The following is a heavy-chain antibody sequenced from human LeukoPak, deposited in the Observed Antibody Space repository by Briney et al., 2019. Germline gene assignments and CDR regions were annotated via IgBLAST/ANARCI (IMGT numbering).Heavy chain of an antibody. Sequence: SETLSLTCIVSGGSINNHYWTWIRQPPGKGLEWIGYIYHNGITNYNPFLKSRVTISIDTSKTQFSLNVSSVTAADTAVYYCARMSRFSWTPYYFDYWSQGTLVIVSS. V-gene: IGHV4-59*11. D-gene: IGHD3/OR15-3a*01. CDR2: IYHNGIT. J-gene: IGHJ4*02. CDR1: GGSINNHY. CDR3: ARMSRFSWTPYYFDY.